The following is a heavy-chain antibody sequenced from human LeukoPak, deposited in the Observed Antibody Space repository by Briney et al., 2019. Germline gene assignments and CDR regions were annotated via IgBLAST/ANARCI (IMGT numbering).Heavy chain of an antibody. CDR1: GGSISSYY. D-gene: IGHD4-11*01. Sequence: SETLSLTCTVSGGSISSYYWSWIRQPPGKGLEWIGYIYHSGSTIYNPSLKSRVAISVGTSKNQFSLKLSSVTAADTAVYYCARYSSEEPYHFDYWGQGTLVTVSS. J-gene: IGHJ4*02. V-gene: IGHV4-59*12. CDR3: ARYSSEEPYHFDY. CDR2: IYHSGST.